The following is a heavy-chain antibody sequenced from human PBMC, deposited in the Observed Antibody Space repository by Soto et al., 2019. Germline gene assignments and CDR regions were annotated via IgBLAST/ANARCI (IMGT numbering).Heavy chain of an antibody. CDR1: FTFSSYW. J-gene: IGHJ6*02. CDR3: ARIASAGRGWDV. Sequence: EVQLVESGGGLVQPGFTFSSYWMSWVRQAPVKGLEWVGNIKQDGSEKNYVDFMEGRFTISRDNAENSLYLQMNSLRAEDTAVYYCARIASAGRGWDVWGQGNTVVVSS. CDR2: IKQDGSEK. D-gene: IGHD6-13*01. V-gene: IGHV3-7*01.